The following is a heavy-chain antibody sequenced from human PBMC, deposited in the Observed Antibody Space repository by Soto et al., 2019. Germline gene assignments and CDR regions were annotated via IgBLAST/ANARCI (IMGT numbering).Heavy chain of an antibody. D-gene: IGHD5-18*01. CDR1: GFTFSSYA. CDR3: AKGGGRGYSYGYGY. V-gene: IGHV3-23*01. J-gene: IGHJ4*02. CDR2: ISGSGGST. Sequence: GGSLRLSCAASGFTFSSYAMSWVRQAPGKGLEWVSAISGSGGSTYYADSVKGRFTISRDNSKNTLYLQMNSLRAEDTAVYYCAKGGGRGYSYGYGYWGQGTLVTVS.